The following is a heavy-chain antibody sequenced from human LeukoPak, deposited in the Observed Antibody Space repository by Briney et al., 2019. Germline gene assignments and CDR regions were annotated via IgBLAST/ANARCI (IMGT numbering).Heavy chain of an antibody. Sequence: PSETLSLTCIVSSGSINNHYWSWIRQPPGKGLEWFGYICDSWNTNYNPSLQSRVTISMDASRNQFSLNLTSVTAADTAVYYCARDQIGYGLDYWGQGTLVTVSS. CDR3: ARDQIGYGLDY. CDR1: SGSINNHY. V-gene: IGHV4-59*11. D-gene: IGHD5-18*01. CDR2: ICDSWNT. J-gene: IGHJ4*02.